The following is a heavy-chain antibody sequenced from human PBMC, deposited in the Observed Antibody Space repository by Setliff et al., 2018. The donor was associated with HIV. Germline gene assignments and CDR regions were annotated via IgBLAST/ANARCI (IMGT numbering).Heavy chain of an antibody. J-gene: IGHJ5*02. D-gene: IGHD3-22*01. Sequence: SETLSLTCAVSGYSISSGYYWGWIRQPPGKGLEWIGCIYQSGSTYYNVSLKSRVIISVDTSKNQFSLKLNSVTAADTAIYYCARAGDYYDSSGSIGWFDPWGQGTLVTVSS. CDR3: ARAGDYYDSSGSIGWFDP. CDR1: GYSISSGYY. V-gene: IGHV4-38-2*01. CDR2: IYQSGST.